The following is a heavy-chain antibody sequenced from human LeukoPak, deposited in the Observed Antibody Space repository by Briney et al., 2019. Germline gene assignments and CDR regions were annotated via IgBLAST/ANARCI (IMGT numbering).Heavy chain of an antibody. CDR3: ARVVVGATVSYCFDY. D-gene: IGHD1-26*01. J-gene: IGHJ4*02. CDR2: INHSGST. V-gene: IGHV4-34*01. CDR1: GGSFSGYY. Sequence: SETLSLTCAVYGGSFSGYYWSWIRQPPGKGLEWIGEINHSGSTNYNPSLKSRVTISVDTSKNQFSLKLSSVTAADTAVYYCARVVVGATVSYCFDYWGQGTLVTVSS.